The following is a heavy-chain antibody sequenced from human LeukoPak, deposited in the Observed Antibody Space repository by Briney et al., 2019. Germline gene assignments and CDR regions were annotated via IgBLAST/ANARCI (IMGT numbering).Heavy chain of an antibody. CDR3: AREWSITISGFDP. J-gene: IGHJ5*02. V-gene: IGHV3-9*01. Sequence: GGSLRLSCAASGFTFDDYAMHWVRQAPGKGLEWVSGISWNSGSIGYADSVKGRFTISRDNAKNSLYLQMNSLRAEDTAVYYCAREWSITISGFDPWGQGTLVTVSS. CDR1: GFTFDDYA. CDR2: ISWNSGSI. D-gene: IGHD3-9*01.